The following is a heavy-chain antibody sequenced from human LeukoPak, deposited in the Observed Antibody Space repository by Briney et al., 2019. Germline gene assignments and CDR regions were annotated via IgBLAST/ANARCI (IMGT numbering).Heavy chain of an antibody. V-gene: IGHV3-33*01. CDR1: GFTFSSYG. CDR3: ARDGSGSYYPLYYYYYYGMDV. D-gene: IGHD3-10*01. J-gene: IGHJ6*02. CDR2: IWYDGSNK. Sequence: GGSLRLSCAASGFTFSSYGMHWVRQAPGKGLEGVAVIWYDGSNKYYADSVKGRFTISRDNSKNTLYLQMNSLRAEDTAVYYCARDGSGSYYPLYYYYYYGMDVWGQGTTVTVSS.